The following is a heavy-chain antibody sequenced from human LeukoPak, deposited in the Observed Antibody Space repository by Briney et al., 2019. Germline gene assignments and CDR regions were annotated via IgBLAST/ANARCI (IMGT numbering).Heavy chain of an antibody. D-gene: IGHD1-26*01. CDR3: ASLPYREAVRAFDI. J-gene: IGHJ3*02. CDR1: GFTFSSYG. V-gene: IGHV3-30*02. CDR2: IHHDGSNK. Sequence: GGSLRLSCAASGFTFSSYGMHWVRQAPGKGLDWVAFIHHDGSNKYYADSVRGRFTISRDNSKNTLYLQMNSLRAEDTAVYYCASLPYREAVRAFDIWGQGTMVTVSS.